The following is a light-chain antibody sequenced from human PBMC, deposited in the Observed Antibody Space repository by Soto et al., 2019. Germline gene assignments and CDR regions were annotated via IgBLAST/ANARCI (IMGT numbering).Light chain of an antibody. V-gene: IGKV3-20*01. Sequence: EIVLTQSPGTLSLSPGERATLSCRASQSVSNTYLAWYQQKPDQAPRLRIYGASTRATGIPDRFRGSGSGTDFTLTISRLEPEDFAVYYCQHYGSSRLTFGGGTKVEIK. CDR2: GAS. CDR3: QHYGSSRLT. CDR1: QSVSNTY. J-gene: IGKJ4*01.